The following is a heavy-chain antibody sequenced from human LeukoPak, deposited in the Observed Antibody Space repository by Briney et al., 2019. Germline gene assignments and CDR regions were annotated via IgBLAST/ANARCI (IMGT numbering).Heavy chain of an antibody. D-gene: IGHD2-21*01. CDR2: INTKGET. CDR1: GVSMSAYQ. Sequence: PAETLSLTCTVSGVSMSAYQGRWVRQSREKGREWSGCINTKGETSYNPSLKSRVTRSVDTSKSKFSLRLTSVTAADTAVYYCATSNDAKIAPFDHWGQGAPVTVSS. V-gene: IGHV4-4*09. J-gene: IGHJ4*02. CDR3: ATSNDAKIAPFDH.